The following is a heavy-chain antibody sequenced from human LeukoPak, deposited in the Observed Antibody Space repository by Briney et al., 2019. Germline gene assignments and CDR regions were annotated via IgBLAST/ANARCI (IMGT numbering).Heavy chain of an antibody. CDR2: IIPILGIA. Sequence: ASVKVSCKASGGTFSSYTISWLRQAPGQGLEWMGRIIPILGIANYAQKFQGRVTITADKSTSTAYMELSSLRSEDTAVYYCARTDYGDYSADDYWGQGTLVTVSS. J-gene: IGHJ4*02. D-gene: IGHD4-17*01. CDR3: ARTDYGDYSADDY. V-gene: IGHV1-69*02. CDR1: GGTFSSYT.